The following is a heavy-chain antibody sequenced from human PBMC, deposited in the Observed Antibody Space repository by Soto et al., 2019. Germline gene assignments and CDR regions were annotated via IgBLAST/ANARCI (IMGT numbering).Heavy chain of an antibody. CDR3: ARGVDRQWADY. V-gene: IGHV4-59*01. CDR2: ISYSGST. D-gene: IGHD6-19*01. J-gene: IGHJ4*02. CDR1: GGSISDSY. Sequence: PSETLSLTCTVSGGSISDSYWTWIRQPPGQGLEWIGFISYSGSTNYNPSLKSRVTMSVDTSKNQFSLNLRSVTAADTAMYYCARGVDRQWADYWGQGXLVTVYS.